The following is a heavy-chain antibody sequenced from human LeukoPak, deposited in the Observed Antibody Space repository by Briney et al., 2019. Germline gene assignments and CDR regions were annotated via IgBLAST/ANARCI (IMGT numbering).Heavy chain of an antibody. D-gene: IGHD3-3*01. CDR2: INHSGST. V-gene: IGHV4-34*01. J-gene: IGHJ4*02. Sequence: SETLSLTCAVYGGSFSGYYWSWIRQPPGKGLGWIGEINHSGSTNYNPSLKSRVTISVDTSKNQFSLKLSSVTAADTAVYYCARGSGLYYDFWSGYYTSGYFDYWGQGTLVTVSS. CDR3: ARGSGLYYDFWSGYYTSGYFDY. CDR1: GGSFSGYY.